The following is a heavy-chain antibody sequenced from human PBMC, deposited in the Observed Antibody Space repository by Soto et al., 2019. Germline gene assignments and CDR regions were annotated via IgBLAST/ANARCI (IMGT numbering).Heavy chain of an antibody. D-gene: IGHD2-15*01. Sequence: EVQLLESGGGLVQPGGSLRLSCAASGFTFSTYAMNWVRQAPGKGLEWVSAICGNSGSTYYADSVKGRFTISRDNSKTTLYLEMNGLRTEDTAVYYCAKSRAASCYSASDYWGQGTLVTVSS. CDR3: AKSRAASCYSASDY. CDR1: GFTFSTYA. J-gene: IGHJ4*02. CDR2: ICGNSGST. V-gene: IGHV3-23*01.